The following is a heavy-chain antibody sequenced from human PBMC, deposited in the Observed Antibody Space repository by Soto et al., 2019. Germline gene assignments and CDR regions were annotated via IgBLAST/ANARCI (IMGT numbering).Heavy chain of an antibody. V-gene: IGHV1-69*13. CDR2: IIPIFGTA. D-gene: IGHD6-13*01. CDR3: ARNPRIAAEVYYYYGMDV. Sequence: SVKVSCKASGGTFSSYAISWVRQAPGQGLEWMVGIIPIFGTANYAQKFQGRVTITADESTSTAYMELSSLRSEDTAVYYCARNPRIAAEVYYYYGMDVWGQGTTVTVSS. J-gene: IGHJ6*02. CDR1: GGTFSSYA.